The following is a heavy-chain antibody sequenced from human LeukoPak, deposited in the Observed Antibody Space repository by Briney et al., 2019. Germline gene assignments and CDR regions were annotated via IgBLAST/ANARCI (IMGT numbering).Heavy chain of an antibody. CDR2: LSGSGAGT. Sequence: GGSLRLSCAASGITLRNFWMHWVRQAPGKGLEWVSSLSGSGAGTYYADSVKGRFTISRDSSKNTLYLQMDGLRAEDTAVYYCARGTAFDIWGQGTMVTVSS. CDR3: ARGTAFDI. J-gene: IGHJ3*02. CDR1: GITLRNFW. V-gene: IGHV3-23*01.